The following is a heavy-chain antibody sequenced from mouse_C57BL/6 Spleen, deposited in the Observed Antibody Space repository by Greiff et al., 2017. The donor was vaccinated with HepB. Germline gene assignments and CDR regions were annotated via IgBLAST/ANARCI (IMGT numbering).Heavy chain of an antibody. CDR2: IYPRSGNT. Sequence: VKLQESGAELARPGASVKLSCKASGYTFTSYGISWVKQRTGQGLEWIGEIYPRSGNTYYNEKFKGKATLTADKSSSTAYMELRSLTSEDSAVYFCARTLVSGGWFAYWGQGTLVTVSA. CDR3: ARTLVSGGWFAY. D-gene: IGHD1-1*02. V-gene: IGHV1-81*01. CDR1: GYTFTSYG. J-gene: IGHJ3*01.